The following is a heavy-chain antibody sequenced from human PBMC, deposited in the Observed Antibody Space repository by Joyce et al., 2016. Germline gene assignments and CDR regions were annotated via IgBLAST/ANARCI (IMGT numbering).Heavy chain of an antibody. CDR2: VDSDGSGT. CDR1: GFTFNNYW. V-gene: IGHV3-74*01. J-gene: IGHJ4*02. CDR3: GSVFEY. Sequence: EVQLVESGGGLLQPGGSLRLSCAASGFTFNNYWMHWVRQAPGKGLVWVARVDSDGSGTSYADSVKGRFTISRDNAKNMVYLQMNSLRIEDTAVYYCGSVFEYWGRGALVTVSS.